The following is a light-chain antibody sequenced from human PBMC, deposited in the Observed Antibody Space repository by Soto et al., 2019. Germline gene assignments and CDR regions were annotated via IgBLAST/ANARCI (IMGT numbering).Light chain of an antibody. CDR3: QQYNNWPRG. CDR2: GAS. Sequence: EIVMTQSPATLSVSPGERATLSCRASQSVNSNLAWYQQKPGQAPRLLISGASARATGIPARFSGSGSGTEFTLTISSLQSEDFAVYYCQQYNNWPRGFGQGTRLEIK. CDR1: QSVNSN. V-gene: IGKV3-15*01. J-gene: IGKJ5*01.